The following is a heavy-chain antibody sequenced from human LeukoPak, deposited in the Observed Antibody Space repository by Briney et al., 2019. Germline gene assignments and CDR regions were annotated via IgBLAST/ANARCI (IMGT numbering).Heavy chain of an antibody. J-gene: IGHJ4*02. D-gene: IGHD6-13*01. CDR1: DDSITMYY. CDR3: ARGALVMTAFDY. V-gene: IGHV4-59*01. CDR2: IYYSGST. Sequence: SETLSLTCSVSDDSITMYYWTWIRQPPGKGLEWIGYIYYSGSTNYNPSLKSRVTISVDTSKNQFSLKLSSVTAADTAVYYCARGALVMTAFDYWGQGTLVTVSS.